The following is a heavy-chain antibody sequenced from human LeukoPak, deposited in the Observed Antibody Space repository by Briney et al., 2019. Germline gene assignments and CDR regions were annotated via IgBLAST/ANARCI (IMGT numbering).Heavy chain of an antibody. J-gene: IGHJ5*02. CDR3: AKDRGIDP. CDR2: IRYDGSNK. Sequence: RSGGSLRLSCAASGFTYSSYGMHWVLQAPGKVLEWVAFIRYDGSNKYYADSVKGRFTISRDNSKNTLYLQMNSLRAEDTAVYYCAKDRGIDPWGQGTLVTVSS. V-gene: IGHV3-30*02. CDR1: GFTYSSYG.